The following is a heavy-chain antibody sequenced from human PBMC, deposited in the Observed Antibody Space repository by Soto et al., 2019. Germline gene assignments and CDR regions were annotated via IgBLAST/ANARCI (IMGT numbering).Heavy chain of an antibody. CDR3: ARGRIPLRRYCSGGSCYTNAFDI. D-gene: IGHD2-15*01. Sequence: QVQLQQWGAGLLKPSETLSLTCAVYGGSFSGYYWSWIRQPPGKGLEWMGEINHSGSTNYNPSLKSRVTISVDTSKNQFSLKLSSVTAADTAVYYCARGRIPLRRYCSGGSCYTNAFDIWGQGTMVTVSS. CDR1: GGSFSGYY. CDR2: INHSGST. V-gene: IGHV4-34*01. J-gene: IGHJ3*02.